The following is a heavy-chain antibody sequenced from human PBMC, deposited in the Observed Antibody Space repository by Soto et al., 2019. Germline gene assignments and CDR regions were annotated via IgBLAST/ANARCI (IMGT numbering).Heavy chain of an antibody. CDR2: ISASGRDI. J-gene: IGHJ4*02. V-gene: IGHV3-23*01. D-gene: IGHD6-19*01. CDR1: GFTFSNFA. CDR3: AKGKTSGWYYFDY. Sequence: PGGSLRLSCAASGFTFSNFAMSWVRQAPGRGLEWVSGISASGRDIHYADSVKDRFTASRDNSKNTLYLQMNSLRAEDTAIYYCAKGKTSGWYYFDYWGQGALVTVSS.